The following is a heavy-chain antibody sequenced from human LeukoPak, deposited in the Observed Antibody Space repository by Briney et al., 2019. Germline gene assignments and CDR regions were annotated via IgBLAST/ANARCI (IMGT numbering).Heavy chain of an antibody. Sequence: ETLSLTCTVSGYSISSGYYWGWIRQPPGKGLEWVSVIYSGGSTYYADSVKGRFTISRDNSKNTLYLQMNSLRAEDTAVYYCARDRWLGGVQHWGQGTLVTVSS. CDR3: ARDRWLGGVQH. V-gene: IGHV3-66*01. CDR1: GYSISSGYY. D-gene: IGHD3-9*01. J-gene: IGHJ1*01. CDR2: IYSGGST.